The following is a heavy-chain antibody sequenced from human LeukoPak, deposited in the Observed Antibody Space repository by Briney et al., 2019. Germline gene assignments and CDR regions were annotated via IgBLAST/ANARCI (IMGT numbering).Heavy chain of an antibody. V-gene: IGHV4-59*01. CDR3: AGENSYGYNLDY. D-gene: IGHD5-18*01. CDR1: GGSISSYY. J-gene: IGHJ4*02. Sequence: SETLSLTCTVSGGSISSYYWSWIRQPPGKGLEWIGYIYYSGSTNYNPSLKSRVTISVDTSKNQFSLKLSSVTAADTAVYYCAGENSYGYNLDYWGQGTLVTVSS. CDR2: IYYSGST.